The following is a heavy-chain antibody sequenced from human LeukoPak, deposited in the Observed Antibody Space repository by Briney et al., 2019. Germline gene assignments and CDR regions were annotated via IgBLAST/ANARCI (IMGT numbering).Heavy chain of an antibody. D-gene: IGHD2-21*01. CDR2: IYENGGTT. CDR3: AKDFRIGYSAHFDY. J-gene: IGHJ4*02. Sequence: GGSLRLSCVASGFPFSSYWMTWVRQAPEKGLEFVSGIYENGGTTYYADSVKGRFSISRDNSKNTLYLQMDSLRGEDTAVYYCAKDFRIGYSAHFDYWGQGALVTVSS. V-gene: IGHV3-23*01. CDR1: GFPFSSYW.